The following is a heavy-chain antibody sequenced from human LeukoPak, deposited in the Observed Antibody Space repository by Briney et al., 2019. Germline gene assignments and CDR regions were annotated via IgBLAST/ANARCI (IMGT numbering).Heavy chain of an antibody. J-gene: IGHJ4*02. CDR1: GFTFSSYA. CDR3: ARDQALLWFGESFDY. V-gene: IGHV3-23*01. Sequence: GGSLRLSCAASGFTFSSYAMSWVRQAPGKGLEWVSAISGSGGSTYYADSVKGRFTISRDNSKNTLYLQMNSLRAEDTAVYYCARDQALLWFGESFDYWGQGTLVTVSS. CDR2: ISGSGGST. D-gene: IGHD3-10*01.